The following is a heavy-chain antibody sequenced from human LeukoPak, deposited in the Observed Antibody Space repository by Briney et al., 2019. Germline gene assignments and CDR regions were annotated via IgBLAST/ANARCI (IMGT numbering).Heavy chain of an antibody. CDR2: IYYSGST. D-gene: IGHD3-10*01. CDR1: GGSISSGGYY. J-gene: IGHJ4*02. Sequence: SETLSLTCTVSGGSISSGGYYWSWIRQHPGKGLEWIGYIYYSGSTYYNPSLKSRVTISVDTSKNQFSLKLSSVTAADTAVYYCARRGSGTVRDWDQGTLVTVSS. V-gene: IGHV4-31*03. CDR3: ARRGSGTVRD.